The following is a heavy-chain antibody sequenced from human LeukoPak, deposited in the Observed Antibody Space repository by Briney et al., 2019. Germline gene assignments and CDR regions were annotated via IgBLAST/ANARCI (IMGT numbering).Heavy chain of an antibody. J-gene: IGHJ3*02. V-gene: IGHV4-34*01. Sequence: TSETLSLTCTVYGGSFSGYYWSWIRQPPGKGLEWIGEINHSGSTKYNPSLKSRVTISVDTSKNQFSLKLSSLTAADTAVYYCAGLYCSSTSCPNDAFDIWGQGTMVTVSS. CDR3: AGLYCSSTSCPNDAFDI. CDR1: GGSFSGYY. CDR2: INHSGST. D-gene: IGHD2-2*01.